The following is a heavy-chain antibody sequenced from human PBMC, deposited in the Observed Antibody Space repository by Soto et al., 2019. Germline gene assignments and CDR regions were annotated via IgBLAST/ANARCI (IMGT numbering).Heavy chain of an antibody. CDR3: TTRMYYYDSSGSYYYYGMDV. J-gene: IGHJ6*02. CDR2: INPNSGGT. D-gene: IGHD3-22*01. Sequence: ASVKVSCKASGYTFTGYYMHWVRQAPGQGLEWMGWINPNSGGTNYAQKFQGWVTMTRDTSISTAYMELSRLRSDDTAVYYCTTRMYYYDSSGSYYYYGMDVWGQGTTVTVSS. V-gene: IGHV1-2*04. CDR1: GYTFTGYY.